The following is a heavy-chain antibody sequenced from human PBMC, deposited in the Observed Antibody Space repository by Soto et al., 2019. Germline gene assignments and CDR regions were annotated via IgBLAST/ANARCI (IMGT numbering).Heavy chain of an antibody. Sequence: PGGSLGLSCAASGFTFSDHYMDWVRQAPGKGLEWVGRSRNKANSYSTEYAASVKGRFTISRDNSKNSLYLQMNSLKTEDTAVYYCARRSYGDLDYWDLGTLVTVSS. V-gene: IGHV3-72*01. J-gene: IGHJ4*02. CDR3: ARRSYGDLDY. CDR2: SRNKANSYST. D-gene: IGHD4-17*01. CDR1: GFTFSDHY.